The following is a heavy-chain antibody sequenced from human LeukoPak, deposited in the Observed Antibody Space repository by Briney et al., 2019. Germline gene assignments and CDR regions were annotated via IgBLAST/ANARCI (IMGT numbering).Heavy chain of an antibody. V-gene: IGHV3-30*02. CDR2: IRYDGSSK. Sequence: RGSLRLSCAASGFTFNSYGIHWVRQAPGKGLEWVAFIRYDGSSKYYVDSVKGRFTISRDNSKNTLYLQMNSLRAEDTAVYFCAKGSGWEASYFYYYMDVWGKGTTVTISS. CDR3: AKGSGWEASYFYYYMDV. J-gene: IGHJ6*03. CDR1: GFTFNSYG. D-gene: IGHD1-26*01.